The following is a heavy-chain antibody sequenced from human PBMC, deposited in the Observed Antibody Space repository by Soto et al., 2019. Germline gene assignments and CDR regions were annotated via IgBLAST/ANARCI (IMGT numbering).Heavy chain of an antibody. D-gene: IGHD3-16*02. CDR2: IYYSGST. V-gene: IGHV4-39*01. Sequence: PSETLSLTCTVSGGSISSSSYYWGWIRQPPGKGLEWIGSIYYSGSTYYNPSLKSRVTISVDTSKNQFSLKLSSVTAADTAVYYCARLSTVIRWFDPWGQGTLVTVSS. CDR3: ARLSTVIRWFDP. CDR1: GGSISSSSYY. J-gene: IGHJ5*02.